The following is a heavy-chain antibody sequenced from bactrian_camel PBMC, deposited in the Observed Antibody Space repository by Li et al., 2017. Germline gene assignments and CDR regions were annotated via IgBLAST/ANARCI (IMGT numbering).Heavy chain of an antibody. Sequence: HVQLVESGGGLVHPGGSLRLSCAASGFTFSNEYMSWVRQAPGKGLEWVSGIYGDGRDTYYAESVKGRFTISRDNAKNTVYPQMDSLSPEDTAMYYCASQPRGYDCYFRRNPADYDLWGQGTQVTVS. CDR1: GFTFSNEY. CDR3: ASQPRGYDCYFRRNPADYDL. CDR2: IYGDGRDT. V-gene: IGHV3S6*01. J-gene: IGHJ6*01. D-gene: IGHD3*01.